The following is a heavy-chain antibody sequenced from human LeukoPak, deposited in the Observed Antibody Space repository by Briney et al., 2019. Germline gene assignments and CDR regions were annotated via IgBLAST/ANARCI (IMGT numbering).Heavy chain of an antibody. D-gene: IGHD3-16*02. CDR1: GGSFSGYY. V-gene: IGHV4-34*01. CDR3: ARAPGSYRPRPYMN. CDR2: INHSGST. J-gene: IGHJ4*02. Sequence: SETLSLTCAVYGGSFSGYYWSWIRQPPGKGLEWIGEINHSGSTNYNPSLKSRVTISVDTSKNQFSLKLSSATAADTAVYYCARAPGSYRPRPYMNWGQGTLVTVSS.